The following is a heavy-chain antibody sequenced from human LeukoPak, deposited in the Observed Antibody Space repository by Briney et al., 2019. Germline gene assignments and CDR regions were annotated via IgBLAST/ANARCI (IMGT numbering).Heavy chain of an antibody. J-gene: IGHJ4*02. D-gene: IGHD7-27*01. Sequence: GGSLRLSCAASGFTFSSYEMNWVRQAPGKGLGWVSYISSSGSTIYYADSVKGRFIISRDNAKNSLYLQMNSLRAEDTAVYYCARDPPSWGGYWGQGTLVTVSS. CDR2: ISSSGSTI. V-gene: IGHV3-48*03. CDR3: ARDPPSWGGY. CDR1: GFTFSSYE.